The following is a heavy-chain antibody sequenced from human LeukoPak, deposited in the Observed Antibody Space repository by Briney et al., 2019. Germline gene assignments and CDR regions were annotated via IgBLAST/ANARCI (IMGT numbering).Heavy chain of an antibody. D-gene: IGHD2-15*01. CDR2: ISGSGGST. V-gene: IGHV3-23*01. J-gene: IGHJ4*02. CDR3: AKDSLVAATPQGFDY. Sequence: GGSLRLSCAASGFTFSSYGMSWVRQAPGKGLEWVSAISGSGGSTYYADSVKGRFTISRDNSKNTLYLQMNSLRAEDTAVYYCAKDSLVAATPQGFDYWGQGTLVTVSS. CDR1: GFTFSSYG.